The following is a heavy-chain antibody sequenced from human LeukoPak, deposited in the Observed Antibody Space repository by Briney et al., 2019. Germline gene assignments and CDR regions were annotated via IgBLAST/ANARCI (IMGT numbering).Heavy chain of an antibody. CDR1: GGSLSSGDYY. V-gene: IGHV4-30-4*08. D-gene: IGHD3-3*01. CDR2: IYYSGST. Sequence: SETLSLTCTVSGGSLSSGDYYWSWIRQPPGKGLEWIGYIYYSGSTYYNPSLKSRVTISVDTSKNQFSLKLSSVTAADTAVYYCAREGPGTIFGVAAEDYWGQGTLVTVSS. CDR3: AREGPGTIFGVAAEDY. J-gene: IGHJ4*02.